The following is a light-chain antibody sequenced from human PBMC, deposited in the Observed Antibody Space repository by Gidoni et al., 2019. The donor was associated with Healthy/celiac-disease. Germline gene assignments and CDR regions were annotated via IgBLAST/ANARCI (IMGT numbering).Light chain of an antibody. Sequence: QSALTQPASVSGSPGQSITISCTGTSSAVGCYNYVSWYQQHPGKAPKLMIYDVSNRPSGVSKRFSGSKSGNTASLTISGLQAEDEADYYCSSYTSSSSYVFGTGTKVTVL. J-gene: IGLJ1*01. V-gene: IGLV2-14*01. CDR1: SSAVGCYNY. CDR3: SSYTSSSSYV. CDR2: DVS.